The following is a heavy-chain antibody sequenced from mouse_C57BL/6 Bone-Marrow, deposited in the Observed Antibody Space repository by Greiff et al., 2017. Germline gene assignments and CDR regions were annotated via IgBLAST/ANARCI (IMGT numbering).Heavy chain of an antibody. CDR1: GYTFPDYE. CDR2: IDPETGGT. CDR3: TRKFCYAMDY. J-gene: IGHJ4*01. V-gene: IGHV1-15*01. Sequence: VQLQQSGAELVRPGASVTLSCKASGYTFPDYEMHWVKQTPVHGLEWIGAIDPETGGTAYNQKFKGKAILTADKSSSTAYMELRSLTSEDAAVYYCTRKFCYAMDYWGQGTSVTVSS.